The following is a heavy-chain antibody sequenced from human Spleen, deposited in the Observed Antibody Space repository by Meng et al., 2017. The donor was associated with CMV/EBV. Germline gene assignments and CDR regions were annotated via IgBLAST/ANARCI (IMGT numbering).Heavy chain of an antibody. CDR1: GFNFKIYG. J-gene: IGHJ4*02. Sequence: GGSLRLSCTTSGFNFKIYGMHWVRQLPGEGLEWVAFIRYDEKTKYYADSVKGRFTIFRDNSRNTLYLQMNSLRVEDTAIYYCAKAPPEYYSVVVPLRYWGQGTLVTVSS. CDR3: AKAPPEYYSVVVPLRY. V-gene: IGHV3-30*02. D-gene: IGHD3-9*01. CDR2: IRYDEKTK.